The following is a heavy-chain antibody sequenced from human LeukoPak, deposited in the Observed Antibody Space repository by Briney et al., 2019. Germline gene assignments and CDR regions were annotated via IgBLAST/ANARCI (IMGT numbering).Heavy chain of an antibody. CDR3: ARGRLIVVVPAARPLGYYYGMDV. CDR1: GGSLSGYY. V-gene: IGHV4-34*01. J-gene: IGHJ6*02. Sequence: SETLSLTCAVYGGSLSGYYWSWIRQPPGKGLEWIGEINHSGSTNYNPSLKSRVTISVDTSKNQFSLKLSSVTAADTAVYYCARGRLIVVVPAARPLGYYYGMDVWGQGTTVTVSS. CDR2: INHSGST. D-gene: IGHD2-2*01.